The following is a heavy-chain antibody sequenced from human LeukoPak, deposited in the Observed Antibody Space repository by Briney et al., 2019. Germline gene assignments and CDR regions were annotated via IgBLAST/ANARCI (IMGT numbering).Heavy chain of an antibody. D-gene: IGHD5-12*01. CDR3: ARSRYSGYDYRYYYYYMDV. J-gene: IGHJ6*03. Sequence: GSSVKVSCKASGGTFISYAISWVRQAPGQGLEWIGGIIPIFGTANYAQKFQGRVTITADESTSTAYMELSSLRSEDTAVYYCARSRYSGYDYRYYYYYMDVWGKGTTVTVSS. CDR1: GGTFISYA. CDR2: IIPIFGTA. V-gene: IGHV1-69*01.